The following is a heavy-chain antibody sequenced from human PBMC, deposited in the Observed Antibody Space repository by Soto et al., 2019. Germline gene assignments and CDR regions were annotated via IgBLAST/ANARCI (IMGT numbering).Heavy chain of an antibody. J-gene: IGHJ4*02. D-gene: IGHD7-27*01. Sequence: QVQLVESGGGVVQPGRSLRLSCAASGFSFSISPMHWVRQAPGKGPEWVALISYDGTNKFYADSVKGRFTISRDNSKSTLDLQVDSLRPEDAAVYYCSRDPKTSGGQHWAFNYFDSWGQRTLVTVSS. V-gene: IGHV3-30-3*01. CDR3: SRDPKTSGGQHWAFNYFDS. CDR2: ISYDGTNK. CDR1: GFSFSISP.